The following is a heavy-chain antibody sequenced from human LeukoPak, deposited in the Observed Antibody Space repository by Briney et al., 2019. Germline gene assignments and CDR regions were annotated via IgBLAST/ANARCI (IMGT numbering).Heavy chain of an antibody. CDR2: ISGNGRST. V-gene: IGHV3-23*01. D-gene: IGHD2-21*02. Sequence: PGGSLRLSCEASGFTFSTYAMSWVRQAPGKGLEWVSSISGNGRSTYYADSVKGQFTISRDNSKNTLFLQMNSLRVEDSAVYYCARRGGDFTRCFDYWGQGTLLTVSS. J-gene: IGHJ4*02. CDR1: GFTFSTYA. CDR3: ARRGGDFTRCFDY.